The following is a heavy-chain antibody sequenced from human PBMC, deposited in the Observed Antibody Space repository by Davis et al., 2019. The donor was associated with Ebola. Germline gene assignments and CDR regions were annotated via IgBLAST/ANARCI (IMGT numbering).Heavy chain of an antibody. J-gene: IGHJ6*02. CDR1: GFTFSSYW. V-gene: IGHV3-74*01. Sequence: GESLKISCAASGFTFSSYWMHWVRQAPGKGLVWVSRINSDGSSTSYADSVKGRFTISRDNAKNTLYLQMNSLRVEDTAVYHCARNPGGANGMDVWGQGTTGTVSS. CDR2: INSDGSST. CDR3: ARNPGGANGMDV. D-gene: IGHD1-26*01.